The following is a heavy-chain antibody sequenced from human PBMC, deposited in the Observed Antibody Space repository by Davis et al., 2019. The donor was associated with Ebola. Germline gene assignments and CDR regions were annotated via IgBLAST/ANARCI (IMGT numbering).Heavy chain of an antibody. D-gene: IGHD6-19*01. J-gene: IGHJ4*02. CDR3: ARTTRGSGWFLDF. CDR1: GGSFSGYY. V-gene: IGHV4-34*01. Sequence: SETLSLTCAVYGGSFSGYYWSWIRQPQGKGLEWIGEINPSGSTNYNPSLKSRVTISVDTSKNQFSLMMRSLTAADTAVYYCARTTRGSGWFLDFWGRGTLVTVSS. CDR2: INPSGST.